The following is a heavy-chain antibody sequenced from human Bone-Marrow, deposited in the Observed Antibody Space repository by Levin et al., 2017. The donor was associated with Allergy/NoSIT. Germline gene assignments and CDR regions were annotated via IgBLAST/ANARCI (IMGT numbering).Heavy chain of an antibody. Sequence: GGSLRLSCAASGFTFSNSWMSWVRQSPGKGLEWVAHIKQDGSEKYYVDSVKGRFTVSRDNAKNSVYLQMNSLRAEDTAMYYCTRGINKSFDYWGQGTLVTVSS. CDR2: IKQDGSEK. V-gene: IGHV3-7*01. CDR3: TRGINKSFDY. CDR1: GFTFSNSW. J-gene: IGHJ4*02.